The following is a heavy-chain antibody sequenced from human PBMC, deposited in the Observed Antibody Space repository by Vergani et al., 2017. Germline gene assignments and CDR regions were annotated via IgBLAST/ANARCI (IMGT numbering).Heavy chain of an antibody. Sequence: QVQLQESGPGLVKPSETLSLTCTVSGGSISSYYWSWIRQPPGKGLEWIGYIYYSGSTNYNPSLKSRVTISVDTSKNQFSLKLSSVTAADTAVYYCARQQGSSSGWYRLDYWGQGTLVTVSS. V-gene: IGHV4-59*08. CDR2: IYYSGST. CDR3: ARQQGSSSGWYRLDY. J-gene: IGHJ4*02. CDR1: GGSISSYY. D-gene: IGHD6-19*01.